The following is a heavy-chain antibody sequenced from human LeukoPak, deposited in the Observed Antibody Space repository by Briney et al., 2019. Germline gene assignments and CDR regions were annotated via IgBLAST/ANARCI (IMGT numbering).Heavy chain of an antibody. CDR3: AKTLGLRAFDT. CDR2: ISGSSGST. D-gene: IGHD4-17*01. V-gene: IGHV3-23*01. J-gene: IGHJ3*02. CDR1: GITFRSYA. Sequence: PGSSLRLSCAASGITFRSYATHWVRQAPGKGLEWVSTISGSSGSTYYADSVKGRFTISRDNSKNTLYLQMNSLRPEETAVYTCAKTLGLRAFDTWGEGTVVTVSS.